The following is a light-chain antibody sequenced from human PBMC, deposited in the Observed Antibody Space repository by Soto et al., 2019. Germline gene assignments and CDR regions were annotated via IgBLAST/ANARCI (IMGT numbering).Light chain of an antibody. CDR1: QSFTTN. J-gene: IGKJ4*01. V-gene: IGKV3-15*01. CDR2: GAS. Sequence: EMVMTQSPATLSVSPGDRITLSCRASQSFTTNLAWYQQKPGQAPRLLIYGASTRATAIPDRFSASGSGTEFSLTISSLQSEDFAVYYCQQYYNWPLTFGGVTKVEIK. CDR3: QQYYNWPLT.